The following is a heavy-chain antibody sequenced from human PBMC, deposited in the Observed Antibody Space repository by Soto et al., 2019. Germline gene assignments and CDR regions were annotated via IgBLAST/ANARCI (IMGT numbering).Heavy chain of an antibody. CDR2: ISYDGSNK. CDR3: ARDGSDTWNYYYGLDV. D-gene: IGHD3-10*01. CDR1: GFTFSSYG. J-gene: IGHJ6*02. V-gene: IGHV3-30*03. Sequence: GGSLRLSCAASGFTFSSYGMHWVRQAPGKGLEWVAVISYDGSNKQYTDPVKGRFTISRDNSKNTLYLQMNSLRVDDTAVYYCARDGSDTWNYYYGLDVWGQGTTVTVSS.